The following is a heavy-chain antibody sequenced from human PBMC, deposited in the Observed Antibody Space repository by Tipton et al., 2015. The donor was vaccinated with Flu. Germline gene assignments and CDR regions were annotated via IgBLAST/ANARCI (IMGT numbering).Heavy chain of an antibody. V-gene: IGHV3-53*01. CDR2: IYSGCST. D-gene: IGHD7-27*01. J-gene: IGHJ3*02. Sequence: GSLRLSCAASGFTDSSNYMSWVRQAPGKELDRAHVIYSGCSTYSADSVKGRCTISRDNSKNTLYLQMNSLRAEDTAVYYCARDALGIGAFDIWGQGTMVTVSS. CDR1: GFTDSSNY. CDR3: ARDALGIGAFDI.